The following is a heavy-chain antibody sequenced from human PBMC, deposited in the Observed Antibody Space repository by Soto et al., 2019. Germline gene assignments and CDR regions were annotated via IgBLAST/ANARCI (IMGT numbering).Heavy chain of an antibody. Sequence: PSETLSLTCAIYGGSFSGYYWSWIRQSPGKGLVWIGEITHSGGTNYNPSLKSRVTISINTSRNWFSLRLSSLAAADTAVYYCARVLMLRGTIVPEGYSYHMDLWGKGTTVTVSS. V-gene: IGHV4-34*01. CDR2: ITHSGGT. CDR1: GGSFSGYY. CDR3: ARVLMLRGTIVPEGYSYHMDL. D-gene: IGHD3-10*01. J-gene: IGHJ6*03.